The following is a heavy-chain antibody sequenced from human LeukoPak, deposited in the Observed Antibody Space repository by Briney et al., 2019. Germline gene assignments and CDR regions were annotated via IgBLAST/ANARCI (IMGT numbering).Heavy chain of an antibody. D-gene: IGHD2-2*02. J-gene: IGHJ3*02. V-gene: IGHV1-18*01. CDR3: ARDYQLLYGYDAFDI. Sequence: ASVKVSCKASGYTFTNYGISWVRQAPGQGLEWMGWISAYNGNTNYAQKLQGRVTMTTDTSTSTVYMELRSLRSDDTAVYYCARDYQLLYGYDAFDIWGQGTMVTVSS. CDR2: ISAYNGNT. CDR1: GYTFTNYG.